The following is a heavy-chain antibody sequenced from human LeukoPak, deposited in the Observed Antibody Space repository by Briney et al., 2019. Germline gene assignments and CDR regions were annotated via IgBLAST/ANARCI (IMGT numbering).Heavy chain of an antibody. CDR1: GFTFSDYY. CDR3: ARDVFGGYSYGNGPIDY. Sequence: GGSLRLSCAASGFTFSDYYMSWIRQAPGKGLEWVSYISSSGSTIYYADSVKGRFTISRDHAKNSLYLQMNSLRAEDTAVYYCARDVFGGYSYGNGPIDYWGQGTLVTVSS. D-gene: IGHD5-18*01. CDR2: ISSSGSTI. J-gene: IGHJ4*02. V-gene: IGHV3-11*01.